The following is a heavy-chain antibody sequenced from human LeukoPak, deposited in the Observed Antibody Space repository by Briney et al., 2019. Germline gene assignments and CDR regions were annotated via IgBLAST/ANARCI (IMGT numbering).Heavy chain of an antibody. Sequence: SETLSLTCTVSGGSISSYYWSWIRQPPGKGLEWIGYIYYSGSTNYNPSLKSRVTISVDTSKNQFSLKLSSVTAADTAVYYCARSRVHFDYWGQGTLVTVSS. D-gene: IGHD3-10*01. CDR3: ARSRVHFDY. V-gene: IGHV4-59*12. J-gene: IGHJ4*02. CDR1: GGSISSYY. CDR2: IYYSGST.